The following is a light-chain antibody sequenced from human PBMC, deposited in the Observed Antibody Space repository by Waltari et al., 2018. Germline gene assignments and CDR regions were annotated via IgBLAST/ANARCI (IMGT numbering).Light chain of an antibody. V-gene: IGLV2-14*01. Sequence: QSALTQPAFVSGSPGQSITISCTGTSNDVGGYGYVSWYQQYPGNAPQLVIYEVSYRASGISTRFSGSKSGNTASLTISGLQAEDEADYYCSSHTSTVPHVFGTGTRVTVV. CDR1: SNDVGGYGY. J-gene: IGLJ1*01. CDR2: EVS. CDR3: SSHTSTVPHV.